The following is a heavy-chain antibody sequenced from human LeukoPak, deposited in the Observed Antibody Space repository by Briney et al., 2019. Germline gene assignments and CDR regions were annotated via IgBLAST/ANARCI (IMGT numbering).Heavy chain of an antibody. CDR1: GGTFSSYA. J-gene: IGHJ4*02. CDR3: ARDCQYRYCTNGVLFDY. V-gene: IGHV1-69*04. CDR2: IIPILGIA. Sequence: ASVKVSCKASGGTFSSYAISWVRQAPGQGLEWMGRIIPILGIANYAQKFQGRVTITADKSTSTAYMELSSLRSEDTAVYYCARDCQYRYCTNGVLFDYWGQGTLVTVSS. D-gene: IGHD2-8*01.